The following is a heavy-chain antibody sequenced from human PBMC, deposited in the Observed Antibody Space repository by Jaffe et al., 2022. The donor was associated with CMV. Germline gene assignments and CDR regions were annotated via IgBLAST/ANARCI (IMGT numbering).Heavy chain of an antibody. CDR3: ARLGVEYVWQLAQPEGWFDP. D-gene: IGHD6-6*01. V-gene: IGHV4-59*01. CDR2: IYYSGST. Sequence: QVQLQESGPGLVKPSETLSLTCTVSGGSISPYYWSWIRQPPGKGLEYIGYIYYSGSTDYNPSLKSRVTISVDKSKNQFSLKLTSVTAADTAVYYCARLGVEYVWQLAQPEGWFDPWGQGTLVTVSS. CDR1: GGSISPYY. J-gene: IGHJ5*02.